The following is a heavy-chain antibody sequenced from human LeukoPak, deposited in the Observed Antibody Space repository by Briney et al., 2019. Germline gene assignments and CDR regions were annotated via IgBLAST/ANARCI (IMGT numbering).Heavy chain of an antibody. D-gene: IGHD5-18*01. V-gene: IGHV3-30*18. CDR3: AKDKGYSYGVYYYYGMDV. J-gene: IGHJ6*02. Sequence: GGSLRLSCAASGFTFTSYAMTWVRQAPGKGLEWVAVISYDGSNKYYADSVKGRFTISRDNSKNTLYLQMNSLRAEDTAVYYCAKDKGYSYGVYYYYGMDVWGQGTTVTVSS. CDR2: ISYDGSNK. CDR1: GFTFTSYA.